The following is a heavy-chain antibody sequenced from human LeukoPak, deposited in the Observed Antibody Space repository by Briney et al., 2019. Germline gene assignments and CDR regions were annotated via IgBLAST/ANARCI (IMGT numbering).Heavy chain of an antibody. D-gene: IGHD3-22*01. Sequence: TGGSLRLSCAAYGFTFSIYGMHWVRQAPGKGLEWLAVIWYDGSNIYYADPVKGRFAISRDNSKNTLYLQINSLRADDTAVYYCARARNDYDTSRFSALDYWGQGTLVTVSS. V-gene: IGHV3-33*01. CDR2: IWYDGSNI. CDR1: GFTFSIYG. J-gene: IGHJ4*02. CDR3: ARARNDYDTSRFSALDY.